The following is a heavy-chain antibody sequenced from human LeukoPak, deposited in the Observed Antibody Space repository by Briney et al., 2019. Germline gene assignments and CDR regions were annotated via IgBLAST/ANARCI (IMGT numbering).Heavy chain of an antibody. J-gene: IGHJ4*02. Sequence: GGSLRLSCAASGLTFSYYSMNWARQAPGKGLEWVSSISSSSGYIYYADSVKGRFTISRDNAKNSLYLQMNSLRAEDTGLYYCAASIAYSSSWFADYWGQGTLVTVSS. CDR1: GLTFSYYS. D-gene: IGHD6-13*01. V-gene: IGHV3-21*01. CDR3: AASIAYSSSWFADY. CDR2: ISSSSGYI.